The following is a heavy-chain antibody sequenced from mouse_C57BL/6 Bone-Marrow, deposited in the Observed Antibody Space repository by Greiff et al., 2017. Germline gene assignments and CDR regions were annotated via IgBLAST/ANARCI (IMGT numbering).Heavy chain of an antibody. CDR2: ISYDGSN. J-gene: IGHJ4*01. Sequence: ESGPGLVKPSQSLSLTCSVTGYSITSGYYWNWIRQFPGNKLEWMGYISYDGSNNYNPSLKNRISITRDTSKNQFCLKLNSVTTEDTATYYGARNYDYDPYAMDYWGQGTSVTVSS. CDR3: ARNYDYDPYAMDY. CDR1: GYSITSGYY. V-gene: IGHV3-6*01. D-gene: IGHD2-4*01.